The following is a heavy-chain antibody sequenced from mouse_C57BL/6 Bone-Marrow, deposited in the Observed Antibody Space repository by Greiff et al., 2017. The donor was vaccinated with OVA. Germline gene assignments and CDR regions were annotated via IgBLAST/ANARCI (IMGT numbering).Heavy chain of an antibody. D-gene: IGHD2-1*01. CDR2: IYPGDGDT. Sequence: VKVVESGAELVKPGASVKISCKASGYAFSSYWMNWVKQRPGKGLEWIGQIYPGDGDTNYNGKFKGKATLTADKSSSTAYMQLSSLTSEDSAVYFCARGGRYYGNYVGYFDVWGTGTTVTVSS. CDR3: ARGGRYYGNYVGYFDV. CDR1: GYAFSSYW. J-gene: IGHJ1*03. V-gene: IGHV1-80*01.